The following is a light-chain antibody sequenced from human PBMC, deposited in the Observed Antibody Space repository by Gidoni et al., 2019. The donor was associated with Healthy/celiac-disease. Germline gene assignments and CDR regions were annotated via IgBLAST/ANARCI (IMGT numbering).Light chain of an antibody. J-gene: IGKJ1*01. Sequence: DVVRTQSTRPLPVTPVEPASIACRSSPSLLHSNGYNYLDWYLQKPGQPPQLLIYFGSNRASGVPDRFSGSGAGTYFTLKISRVQAEDVGVYYCMQALQTPGTFGQGTKVEIK. CDR1: PSLLHSNGYNY. CDR2: FGS. CDR3: MQALQTPGT. V-gene: IGKV2-28*01.